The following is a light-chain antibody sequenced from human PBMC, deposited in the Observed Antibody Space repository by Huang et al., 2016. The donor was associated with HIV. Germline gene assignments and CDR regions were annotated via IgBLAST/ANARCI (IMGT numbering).Light chain of an antibody. CDR1: QSVSTN. V-gene: IGKV3-15*01. CDR3: HQYSDWPIT. Sequence: TMMTQSPATLSLSPGPGATLSCRASQSVSTNLAWYQQKPGQAPRLLIYDASTRATGISASFRGSGSGTEITLTISSLQSEDFAVYFCHQYSDWPITFGPGTTVDLK. CDR2: DAS. J-gene: IGKJ3*01.